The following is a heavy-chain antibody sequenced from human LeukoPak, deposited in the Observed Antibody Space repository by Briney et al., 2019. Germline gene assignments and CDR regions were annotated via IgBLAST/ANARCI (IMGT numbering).Heavy chain of an antibody. CDR3: ARDRVLYSGYDYAYYYYGMDV. D-gene: IGHD5-12*01. CDR2: IYYSGST. J-gene: IGHJ6*02. Sequence: SETLSLTCTVSGGSISSYYGSWIRQPPGKGLEWIGYIYYSGSTNYNPSLKSRVTISVDTSKNQFSLKLSSVTAADTAVYYCARDRVLYSGYDYAYYYYGMDVWGQGTTVTVSS. V-gene: IGHV4-59*01. CDR1: GGSISSYY.